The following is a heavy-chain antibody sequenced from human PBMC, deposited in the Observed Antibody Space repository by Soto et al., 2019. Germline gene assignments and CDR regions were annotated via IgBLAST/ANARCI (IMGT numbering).Heavy chain of an antibody. V-gene: IGHV1-69*01. Sequence: QVQLVQSGAEVKKPGSSVKVSCKASGGTFNTYTISWVRQVPGQGLEWMGGIMPLYAKPTYAQPFLGRLTIAADEQTSTVYIELSSLRSEDTALYYCATLNTWISGDGRIDVWGRGTAVSVSS. CDR3: ATLNTWISGDGRIDV. D-gene: IGHD3-10*01. CDR2: IMPLYAKP. J-gene: IGHJ6*02. CDR1: GGTFNTYT.